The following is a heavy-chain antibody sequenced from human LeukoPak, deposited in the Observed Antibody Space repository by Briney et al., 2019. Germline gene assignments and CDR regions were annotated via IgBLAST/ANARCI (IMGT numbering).Heavy chain of an antibody. V-gene: IGHV1-69*06. J-gene: IGHJ6*03. CDR1: GGTFSSYA. CDR2: IIPIFGTA. Sequence: ASVKVSCKASGGTFSSYAISWVRQAPGQGLEWMGGIIPIFGTANYAQKFQGRVTITADKSTSTAYMELSSLRSEDTAVYYCARVVWGCSSTSCYADSYYYYYVDVWGKGTTVTVSS. D-gene: IGHD2-2*01. CDR3: ARVVWGCSSTSCYADSYYYYYVDV.